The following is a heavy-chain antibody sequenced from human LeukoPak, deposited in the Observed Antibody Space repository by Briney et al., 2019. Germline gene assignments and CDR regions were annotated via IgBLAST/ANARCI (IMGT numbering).Heavy chain of an antibody. Sequence: GGSLRLSCAASGFTFSSYVMSWVRQAPGKGLEWVSFISASGGSTYYAGSVKGRFTISRDNSKNTLFLQMNSLRAEDTAVYYCAKDLGDSGGYNPFDFWGQGTLVTVSS. CDR2: ISASGGST. J-gene: IGHJ4*02. CDR3: AKDLGDSGGYNPFDF. D-gene: IGHD3-22*01. CDR1: GFTFSSYV. V-gene: IGHV3-23*01.